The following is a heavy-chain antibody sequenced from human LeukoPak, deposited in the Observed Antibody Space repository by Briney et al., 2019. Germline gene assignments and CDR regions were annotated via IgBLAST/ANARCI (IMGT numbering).Heavy chain of an antibody. CDR3: ARPTDYGGNSINWFDP. CDR1: GGTFSSYA. J-gene: IGHJ5*02. V-gene: IGHV1-69*04. CDR2: IIPIIGIA. Sequence: GASVNPSCKASGGTFSSYAISWVRQAPGQGLEWMGRIIPIIGIANYAQKFQGRVTITADKSTSTAYMELSSLRSEDTAVYYCARPTDYGGNSINWFDPWGQGTLVSVSS. D-gene: IGHD4-23*01.